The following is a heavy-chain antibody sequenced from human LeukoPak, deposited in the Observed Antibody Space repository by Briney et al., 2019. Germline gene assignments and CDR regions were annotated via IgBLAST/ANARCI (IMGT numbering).Heavy chain of an antibody. D-gene: IGHD6-6*01. J-gene: IGHJ4*02. V-gene: IGHV4-34*01. CDR3: ARQGFGIAARPFDY. Sequence: SETLSLTCAVYGGSFSGYYWSWIRQPPGKGLEWIGSIYYSGSTYYNPSLKSRVTISVDTSKNQFSLKLSSVTAADTAVFYCARQGFGIAARPFDYWGQGTLVTVSP. CDR2: IYYSGST. CDR1: GGSFSGYY.